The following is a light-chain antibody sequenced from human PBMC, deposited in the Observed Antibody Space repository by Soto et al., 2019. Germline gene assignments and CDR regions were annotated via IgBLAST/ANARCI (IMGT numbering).Light chain of an antibody. CDR1: YTDVGGYNR. CDR3: VSYIESSLTHWV. V-gene: IGLV2-14*01. J-gene: IGLJ3*02. Sequence: QAVLTQPASVSGSPGQSITISCTGTYTDVGGYNRVSWYQHHAGKGPKMLIFEVDNRPSGISDRFSGSKSGDTASLTISDLQAEDEADYYCVSYIESSLTHWVFGGGTKLNVL. CDR2: EVD.